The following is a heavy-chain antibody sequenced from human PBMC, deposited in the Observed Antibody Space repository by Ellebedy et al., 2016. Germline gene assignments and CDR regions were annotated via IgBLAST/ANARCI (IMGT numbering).Heavy chain of an antibody. D-gene: IGHD6-13*01. V-gene: IGHV3-7*01. J-gene: IGHJ4*02. CDR3: ARVDKQQLVGHTTEDY. Sequence: GGSLRLXXAASGFTFSSYWMSWVRQAPGKGLEWVANIKQDGSEKYYVDSVKGRFTISRDNAKNSLYLQMNSLRAEDTAVYYCARVDKQQLVGHTTEDYWGQGTLVTVSS. CDR2: IKQDGSEK. CDR1: GFTFSSYW.